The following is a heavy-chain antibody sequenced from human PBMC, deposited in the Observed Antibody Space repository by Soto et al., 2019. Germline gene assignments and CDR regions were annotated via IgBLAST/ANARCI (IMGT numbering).Heavy chain of an antibody. J-gene: IGHJ4*02. D-gene: IGHD3-10*01. CDR3: VKGGWLDY. CDR2: ISETGDSL. Sequence: DVKLLESGGGLVQPGGSLRLSCAASQFTFSSFAMTWVRQAPGKGLEWVSFISETGDSLSYAESVKGRFTISRDNSKNMLYLQMSSLRPEDTAVYYCVKGGWLDYWGQGTLVTVSS. V-gene: IGHV3-23*01. CDR1: QFTFSSFA.